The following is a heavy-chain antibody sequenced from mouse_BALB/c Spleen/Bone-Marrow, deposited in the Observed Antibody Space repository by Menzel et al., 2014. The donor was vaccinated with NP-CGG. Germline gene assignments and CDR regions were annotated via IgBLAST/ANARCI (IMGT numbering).Heavy chain of an antibody. CDR3: TRDGSPFAY. Sequence: GAELVRPGASVKLSCKASGYTFTSYWINWVKQRPGQGLEWIGSIYPSDSYTNYNQKFKDKATLTVDKSSSTAYMQLSSPTSEDSAVYYCTRDGSPFAYWGQGTLVTVSA. CDR2: IYPSDSYT. V-gene: IGHV1-69*02. J-gene: IGHJ3*01. D-gene: IGHD2-3*01. CDR1: GYTFTSYW.